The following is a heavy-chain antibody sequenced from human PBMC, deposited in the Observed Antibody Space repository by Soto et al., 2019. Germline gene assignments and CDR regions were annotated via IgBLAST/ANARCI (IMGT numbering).Heavy chain of an antibody. CDR2: IKQDGSEK. CDR3: ARDEGSGSYYYYYYYYMDV. Sequence: GGSLRLSCAASGFTFSSYWMSWVRQAPGKGLEWVANIKQDGSEKYYVDSVKGRFTISRDNAKNSLYLQMNSLRAEDTAVYYCARDEGSGSYYYYYYYYMDVWGKGTTVTVSS. J-gene: IGHJ6*03. D-gene: IGHD3-10*01. V-gene: IGHV3-7*01. CDR1: GFTFSSYW.